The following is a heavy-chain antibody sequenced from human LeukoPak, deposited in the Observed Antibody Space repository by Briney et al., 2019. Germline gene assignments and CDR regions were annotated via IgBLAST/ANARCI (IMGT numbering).Heavy chain of an antibody. D-gene: IGHD3-3*01. Sequence: AGGSLRLSCAASGFTFSSYAMSWVRQAPGKGLEWVSAISGSGGSTYYADSVKGRFTISRDNSKNTLYLQMNSLRAEDTAVYYCAKDLLYYDFWRGAFDIWGQGTMVTVSS. CDR1: GFTFSSYA. CDR2: ISGSGGST. V-gene: IGHV3-23*01. CDR3: AKDLLYYDFWRGAFDI. J-gene: IGHJ3*02.